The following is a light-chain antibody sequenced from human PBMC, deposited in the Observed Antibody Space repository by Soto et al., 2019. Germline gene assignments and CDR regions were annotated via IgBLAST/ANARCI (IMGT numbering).Light chain of an antibody. V-gene: IGLV4-69*01. CDR2: LNSDGSH. CDR1: SGHSSYA. J-gene: IGLJ3*02. CDR3: QTWGTGTLWV. Sequence: QLVLTQSPSASAYLGASVKLTCTLSSGHSSYAIAWHQQQPEKGPRYLMKLNSDGSHSKGDGIPDRFSGSSSGAERYLTISSLQSEDEADYYCQTWGTGTLWVFGGGTKLTVL.